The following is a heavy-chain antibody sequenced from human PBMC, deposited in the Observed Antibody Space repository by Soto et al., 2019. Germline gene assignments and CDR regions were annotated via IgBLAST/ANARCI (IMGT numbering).Heavy chain of an antibody. D-gene: IGHD2-15*01. CDR2: IWYDGSNK. J-gene: IGHJ6*02. CDR1: GFTFSSYG. V-gene: IGHV3-33*01. Sequence: QVPLVESGGGVVQPGRSLRLSCAASGFTFSSYGMHWVRQASGKGLEWVAVIWYDGSNKYYADSVKGRFTISRDNSKNTLYLQMNSLRAEDIAVYYCARECAATKYYYYYGMDVWGQGTTVTVSS. CDR3: ARECAATKYYYYYGMDV.